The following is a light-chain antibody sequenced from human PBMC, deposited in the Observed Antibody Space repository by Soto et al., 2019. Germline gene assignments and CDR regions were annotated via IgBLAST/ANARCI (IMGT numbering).Light chain of an antibody. V-gene: IGKV3-20*01. CDR1: QSPSSNS. CDR2: GAS. J-gene: IGKJ1*01. CDR3: QQYGSSPGT. Sequence: EIVLTQPPGTLSLSPGERATLSCWASQSPSSNSLAWYQQKPGQAPRLLIYGASSRATGIPDRFRGSGSGTDFTLTISRMEHEDFSFYYCQQYGSSPGTFGQGTKVEIK.